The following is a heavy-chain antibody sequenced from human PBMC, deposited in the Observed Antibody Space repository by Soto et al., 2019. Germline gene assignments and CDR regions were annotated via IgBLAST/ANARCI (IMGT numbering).Heavy chain of an antibody. CDR3: AKDPRPQHLGYCSSTSCYWPGY. CDR2: ISGSGGST. D-gene: IGHD2-2*01. V-gene: IGHV3-23*01. Sequence: EVQLLESGGGLVQPGGSLRLSCAASGFTFSSYAMSWVRQAPGKGLEWVSAISGSGGSTYYADSVKGRFTISRDNSKNTLYLQMNSLRAEDTAVYYCAKDPRPQHLGYCSSTSCYWPGYWGQGTLVTVSS. CDR1: GFTFSSYA. J-gene: IGHJ4*02.